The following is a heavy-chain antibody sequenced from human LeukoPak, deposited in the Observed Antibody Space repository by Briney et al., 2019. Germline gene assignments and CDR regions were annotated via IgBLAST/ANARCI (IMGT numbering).Heavy chain of an antibody. CDR1: GFTFSSYG. Sequence: SLRLSCAASGFTFSSYGMHWVRQAPGKGREGVAVIWYDGSNKYYADSVKGRFTISRDNSKNTLYLQMNSLRAEDTAVYYCARDVRVSASTLGAFDIWGQGTMVTVSS. V-gene: IGHV3-33*01. D-gene: IGHD2/OR15-2a*01. CDR3: ARDVRVSASTLGAFDI. J-gene: IGHJ3*02. CDR2: IWYDGSNK.